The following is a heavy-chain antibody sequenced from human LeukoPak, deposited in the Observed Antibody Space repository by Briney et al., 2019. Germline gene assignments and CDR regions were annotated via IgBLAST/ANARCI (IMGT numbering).Heavy chain of an antibody. Sequence: GGSLRLSCAASGFTFNNYAMSWVRQAPGKGLEWVSAISAGGGVTYYADSVKGRFTISRDNSKKKVFLQMNSLRGDDTAVYYCAKAGWYSAKTYATYDDAYDIWGQGTMVTVSS. D-gene: IGHD1-26*01. CDR2: ISAGGGVT. J-gene: IGHJ3*02. CDR1: GFTFNNYA. V-gene: IGHV3-23*01. CDR3: AKAGWYSAKTYATYDDAYDI.